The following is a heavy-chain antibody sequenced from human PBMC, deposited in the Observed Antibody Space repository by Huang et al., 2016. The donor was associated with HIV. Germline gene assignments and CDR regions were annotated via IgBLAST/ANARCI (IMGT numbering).Heavy chain of an antibody. V-gene: IGHV3-74*02. CDR2: IDSDGGST. D-gene: IGHD3-10*01. J-gene: IGHJ1*01. CDR3: VSGFRSFHH. CDR1: GLTFSTFW. Sequence: EVHLADSGGGLVRPGGSLRLSCVASGLTFSTFWMHWVRQVPGQGLVGLSQIDSDGGSTNYADSVKGRFTISRDNAKNRLYLQMNNLRGEDTAMYYCVSGFRSFHHWGQGTLVTVSS.